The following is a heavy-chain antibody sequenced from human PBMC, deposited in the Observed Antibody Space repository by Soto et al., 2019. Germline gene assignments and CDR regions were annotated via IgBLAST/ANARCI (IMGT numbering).Heavy chain of an antibody. CDR2: IKSKTDGGTT. CDR1: GLTFSNAW. J-gene: IGHJ4*02. CDR3: TTDPVTMIVVVPSSG. D-gene: IGHD3-22*01. Sequence: GGSLRLSCAASGLTFSNAWMNWVRQAPGKGLEWVGRIKSKTDGGTTDYAAPVKGRFTISRDDSKNTLYLQMNSLKTEDTAVYYCTTDPVTMIVVVPSSGWGQGTLVTVSS. V-gene: IGHV3-15*07.